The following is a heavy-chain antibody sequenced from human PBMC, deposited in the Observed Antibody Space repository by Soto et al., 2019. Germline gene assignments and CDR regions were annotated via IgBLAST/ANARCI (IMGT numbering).Heavy chain of an antibody. J-gene: IGHJ4*02. Sequence: QLQLQESGPGLVKPSETLSLTCTVSGGSISGDYWGWIRQPPGKGLEWISTIYYSGRTFYNPSLESRVTISVDTSRDQFSLKLTSVTAADTAVYYCASLPRTTTSGSGTDVWGQGTLVTVSS. CDR1: GGSISGDY. V-gene: IGHV4-39*01. D-gene: IGHD1-7*01. CDR2: IYYSGRT. CDR3: ASLPRTTTSGSGTDV.